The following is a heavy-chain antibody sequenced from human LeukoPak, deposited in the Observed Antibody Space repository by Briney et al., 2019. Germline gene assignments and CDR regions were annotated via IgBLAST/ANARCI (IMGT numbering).Heavy chain of an antibody. V-gene: IGHV3-73*01. J-gene: IGHJ5*02. CDR2: IDKKDNLYAT. Sequence: GGCLKLSCVASGFTFSGSAVHWVRQSSGKGLEWVGHIDKKDNLYATAYAESVKGRFTISRDDSKDTAFLHMDSLKTEDTALYYCTRDRGTYNWFDPWGQGTLVTVSS. CDR1: GFTFSGSA. D-gene: IGHD2-15*01. CDR3: TRDRGTYNWFDP.